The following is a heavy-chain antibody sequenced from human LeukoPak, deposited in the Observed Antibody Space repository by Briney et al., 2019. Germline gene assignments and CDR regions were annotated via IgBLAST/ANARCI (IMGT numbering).Heavy chain of an antibody. CDR2: ISGSGGST. V-gene: IGHV3-23*01. D-gene: IGHD5-18*01. CDR3: ARTVDTAMVNLFAFDI. Sequence: PGGSLRLSCAASGFTFSSYAMSWVRQAPGKGLEWVSAISGSGGSTYYADSVKGRFTISRDNSKNMLYLQVNSLRAEDTAVYYCARTVDTAMVNLFAFDIWGQGTMVTVSS. J-gene: IGHJ3*02. CDR1: GFTFSSYA.